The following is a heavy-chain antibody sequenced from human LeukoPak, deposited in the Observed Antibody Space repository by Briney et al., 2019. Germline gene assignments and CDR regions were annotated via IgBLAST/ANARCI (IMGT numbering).Heavy chain of an antibody. D-gene: IGHD1-26*01. V-gene: IGHV1-18*01. CDR3: ARSSGIVGATTPFDY. J-gene: IGHJ4*02. Sequence: ASVKVSCKASGYTFTSYGIIWVRQAPGQGLEWMGWISAYNGNTNYAQKLQGRVTMTTDTSTSTAYMELRSLRSDDTAVYYCARSSGIVGATTPFDYWGQGTLVTVSS. CDR2: ISAYNGNT. CDR1: GYTFTSYG.